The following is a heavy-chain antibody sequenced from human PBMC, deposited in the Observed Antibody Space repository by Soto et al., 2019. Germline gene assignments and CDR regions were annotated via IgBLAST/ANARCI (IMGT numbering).Heavy chain of an antibody. J-gene: IGHJ6*02. D-gene: IGHD2-2*01. CDR1: GGSFNDYY. V-gene: IGHV4-34*01. CDR3: ARRSSYYYYFAMDV. CDR2: INHSGST. Sequence: PSETLSLTCAVYGGSFNDYYSTWIRQSAGKGLEWIGEINHSGSTNYNPSLKSRVTISIDTSRNEFSLNLSSVTAADTAVYYCARRSSYYYYFAMDVWGQGTTVTVSS.